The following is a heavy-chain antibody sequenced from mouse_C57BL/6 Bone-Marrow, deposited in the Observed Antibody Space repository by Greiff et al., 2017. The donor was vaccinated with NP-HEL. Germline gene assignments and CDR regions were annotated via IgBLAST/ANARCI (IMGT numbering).Heavy chain of an antibody. V-gene: IGHV5-12*01. Sequence: EVQRVESGGGLVQPGGSLKLSCAASGFTFSDYYMYWVRQTPEKRLEWVAYISNGGGSPYYPDTVKGRFTISRDNAKNTLYLQMSRLKSEDTAMYYCARRYYYGSAMDYWGQGTSVTVSS. D-gene: IGHD1-1*01. CDR3: ARRYYYGSAMDY. J-gene: IGHJ4*01. CDR1: GFTFSDYY. CDR2: ISNGGGSP.